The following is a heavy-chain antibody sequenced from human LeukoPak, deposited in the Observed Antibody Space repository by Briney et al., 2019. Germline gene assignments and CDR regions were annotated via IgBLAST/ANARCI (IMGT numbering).Heavy chain of an antibody. J-gene: IGHJ4*02. CDR3: AKDPNYYDSSGYYSEFDY. CDR1: GFPFSSYG. Sequence: GGSLRLSCAASGFPFSSYGMHWVRQAPGKGLEWVAFIRYDGSNKYYADSVKGRFTISRDNSKNTLYLQMNSLRAEDTAVYYCAKDPNYYDSSGYYSEFDYWGQGTLVTVSS. D-gene: IGHD3-22*01. V-gene: IGHV3-30*02. CDR2: IRYDGSNK.